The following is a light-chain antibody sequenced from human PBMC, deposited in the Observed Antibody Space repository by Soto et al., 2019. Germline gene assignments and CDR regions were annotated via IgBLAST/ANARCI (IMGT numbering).Light chain of an antibody. V-gene: IGKV1-9*01. J-gene: IGKJ5*01. CDR3: QQLNSFPIT. Sequence: DIQMTQSPSTLSGSVGDRVSITCRASQAISSYLAWYQQKPGRAPKLLIYAASTLQSGVPSRFSGSGSGTEFTLTSTSLQPEDFATYYCQQLNSFPITFGQGTRLEIK. CDR1: QAISSY. CDR2: AAS.